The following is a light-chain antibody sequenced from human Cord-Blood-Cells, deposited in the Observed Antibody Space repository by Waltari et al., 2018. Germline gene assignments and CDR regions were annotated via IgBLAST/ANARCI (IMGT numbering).Light chain of an antibody. CDR3: QQYYSTPYT. J-gene: IGKJ2*01. Sequence: DIVMTQSPDSLAVSLGERATINCKSSQSVLYSSNNKNYLAWYQQKPGQPPKLLMYWASTRESGVPDRFSGSGSGTDFTLTISSLQAEDVAVYDCQQYYSTPYTFGQGTKLEIK. CDR2: WAS. V-gene: IGKV4-1*01. CDR1: QSVLYSSNNKNY.